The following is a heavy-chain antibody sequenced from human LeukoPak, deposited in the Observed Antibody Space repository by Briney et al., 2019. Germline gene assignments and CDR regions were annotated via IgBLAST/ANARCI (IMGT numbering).Heavy chain of an antibody. V-gene: IGHV4-61*01. Sequence: SETLSLTCTVSGGSVSSGSYYWSWIRQPPGKGLEWIGYIYYSGSTNYNPSLKSRVTISVDTSKNQFSLKLSSVTAADTAVYYCARSFPGCSSTSCPREYYHYYYYGMDVWGQGTTVTVSS. CDR1: GGSVSSGSYY. CDR3: ARSFPGCSSTSCPREYYHYYYYGMDV. J-gene: IGHJ6*02. CDR2: IYYSGST. D-gene: IGHD2-2*01.